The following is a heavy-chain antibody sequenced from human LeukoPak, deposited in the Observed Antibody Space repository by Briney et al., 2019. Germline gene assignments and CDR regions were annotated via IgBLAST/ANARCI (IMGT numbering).Heavy chain of an antibody. Sequence: GGSLRLSCAASGFTFSSYSMNWVRQAPGKGLEWVSYISSSSSTIYYADSVKGRFTISRDNAKNSLYLQMNSLRVEDTAVYYCARSTVVAPRHFDYWGQGTLVTVSS. CDR3: ARSTVVAPRHFDY. J-gene: IGHJ4*02. CDR2: ISSSSSTI. V-gene: IGHV3-48*01. D-gene: IGHD4-23*01. CDR1: GFTFSSYS.